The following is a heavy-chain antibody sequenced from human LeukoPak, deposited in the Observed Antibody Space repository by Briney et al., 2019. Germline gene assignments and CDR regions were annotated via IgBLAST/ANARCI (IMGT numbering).Heavy chain of an antibody. Sequence: GGSLRLSGAASGFTFSSYSMNWVRQAPGKGLEWVSSISSSSSYIYYADSVKGRFTISRDNAKNSLYLQMNSLRVEDTALYYCARVRSVGGNPHAFNIWGQGTMVTVSS. D-gene: IGHD4-23*01. CDR1: GFTFSSYS. CDR3: ARVRSVGGNPHAFNI. V-gene: IGHV3-21*01. CDR2: ISSSSSYI. J-gene: IGHJ3*02.